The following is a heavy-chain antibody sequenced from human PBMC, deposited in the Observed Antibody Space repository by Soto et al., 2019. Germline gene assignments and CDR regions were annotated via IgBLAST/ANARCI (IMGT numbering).Heavy chain of an antibody. Sequence: SVKVSCKASGGTFSSYAISWVRQAPGRGLEWMGGIIPIFGTANYAQKFQGRVTITADKSTSTAYMELSSLRSEDTAVYYCARSIAAAGSSWFDPWGQGTLVTVSS. J-gene: IGHJ5*02. CDR1: GGTFSSYA. V-gene: IGHV1-69*06. D-gene: IGHD6-13*01. CDR3: ARSIAAAGSSWFDP. CDR2: IIPIFGTA.